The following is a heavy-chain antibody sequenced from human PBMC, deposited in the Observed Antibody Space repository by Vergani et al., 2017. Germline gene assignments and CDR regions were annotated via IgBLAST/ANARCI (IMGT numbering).Heavy chain of an antibody. Sequence: EVQLVESGGGLVQPGGSLRLSCAASGFTFSTYDMHWVRQAPGKGLEWVSTINIGGRTSYADSVKGRLTLTRDDSKNTLHLQMNSLRPEDTAVYYCARGMTTETTDLDGFDIWGQGTMVSVSS. V-gene: IGHV3-66*02. CDR3: ARGMTTETTDLDGFDI. D-gene: IGHD4-17*01. J-gene: IGHJ3*02. CDR1: GFTFSTYD. CDR2: INIGGRT.